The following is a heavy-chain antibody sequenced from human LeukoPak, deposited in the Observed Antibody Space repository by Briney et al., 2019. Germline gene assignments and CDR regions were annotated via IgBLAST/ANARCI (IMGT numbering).Heavy chain of an antibody. CDR2: YTGDT. J-gene: IGHJ3*01. D-gene: IGHD6-19*01. CDR1: GDSISRFY. V-gene: IGHV4-59*01. CDR3: ARVNIAVAGDASDV. Sequence: SETLSLTCSVSGDSISRFYWSWVRQPPGKGLEWIGYTGDTNYNPSLKSRVTISLGASKSQFSLKLSSVTAADTAMYYCARVNIAVAGDASDVWGRGTMVTVSS.